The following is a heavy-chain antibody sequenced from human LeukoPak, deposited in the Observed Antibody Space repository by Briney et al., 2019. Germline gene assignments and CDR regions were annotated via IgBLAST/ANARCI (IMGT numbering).Heavy chain of an antibody. Sequence: MASETLSRTCAVYGGSFSGYYWSWIRQPPGKGLESIGEINHSGSANYNPSLKSRVTISIDTSKNQFSLKLSSVTAADTAVFYCARGLSNSRRTLLGLDYWGQGTLVTVSS. V-gene: IGHV4-34*01. CDR2: INHSGSA. D-gene: IGHD2/OR15-2a*01. CDR1: GGSFSGYY. J-gene: IGHJ4*02. CDR3: ARGLSNSRRTLLGLDY.